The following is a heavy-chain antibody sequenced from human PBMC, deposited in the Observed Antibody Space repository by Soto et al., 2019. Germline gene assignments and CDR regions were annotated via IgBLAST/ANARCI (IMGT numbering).Heavy chain of an antibody. CDR3: ARKETSWSNSCYMCPEYNWFYP. V-gene: IGHV1-3*01. J-gene: IGHJ5*02. CDR2: INAGNGNT. D-gene: IGHD2-2*02. CDR1: GYSFTIYA. Sequence: PVKVACKASGYSFTIYAMHWVRQAPGQRLEWMGWINAGNGNTKYSQKFQGRVTITRDTSASTAYMELSSLRSEDTAMYYCARKETSWSNSCYMCPEYNWFYPWGQGTLVTVSS.